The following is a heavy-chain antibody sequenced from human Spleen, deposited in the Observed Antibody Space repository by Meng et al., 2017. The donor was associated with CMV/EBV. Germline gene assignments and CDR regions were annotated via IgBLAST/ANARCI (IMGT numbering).Heavy chain of an antibody. Sequence: SETLSLTCTVSGSSVSSGGYYWSWIRQPPRKGLEWIGYIYNSGSTNYNASLRSRVTISLDTSKNQFSLELSSVTAADTAVYYCARGGANYNFLTGYYIKTTRSFDYWGQGTLVTVSS. D-gene: IGHD3-9*01. CDR3: ARGGANYNFLTGYYIKTTRSFDY. J-gene: IGHJ4*02. CDR1: GSSVSSGGYY. CDR2: IYNSGST. V-gene: IGHV4-61*08.